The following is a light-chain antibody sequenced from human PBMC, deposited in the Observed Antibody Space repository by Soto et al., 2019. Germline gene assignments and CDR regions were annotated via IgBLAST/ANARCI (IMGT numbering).Light chain of an antibody. CDR3: SSYKSSTTYV. Sequence: QSALTQPASVSGSPGQSITISCTGTSSDVGAYSYVSWYQQHPGKAPKLIIYDVSDRPSGISNRFSGSKSDNTASLTISGLQAEDEAEYYSSSYKSSTTYVLGTGTKVTVL. J-gene: IGLJ1*01. CDR1: SSDVGAYSY. CDR2: DVS. V-gene: IGLV2-14*03.